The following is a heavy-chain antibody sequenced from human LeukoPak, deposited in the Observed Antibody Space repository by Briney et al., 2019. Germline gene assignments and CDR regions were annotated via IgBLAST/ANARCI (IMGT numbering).Heavy chain of an antibody. CDR3: ARDPLRRHIAAAGTSGSDY. CDR2: ISAYNGNT. J-gene: IGHJ4*02. CDR1: GYTFTSYG. Sequence: ASVKVSCKASGYTFTSYGISWVRQAPGQGLEWMGWISAYNGNTNYAQKLQGRVTMTTDTSTSTAYMELSSLRSEDTAVYYCARDPLRRHIAAAGTSGSDYWGQGTLVTVSS. V-gene: IGHV1-18*01. D-gene: IGHD6-13*01.